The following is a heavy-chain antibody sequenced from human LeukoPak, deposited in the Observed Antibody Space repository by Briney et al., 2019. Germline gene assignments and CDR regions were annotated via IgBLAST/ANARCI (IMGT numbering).Heavy chain of an antibody. V-gene: IGHV4-34*01. D-gene: IGHD6-6*01. CDR3: ARRRGSSSRGPKPGGYYCYYYYMDV. CDR2: INHSGST. CDR1: GGSFSGYY. Sequence: SETLSLTCAVYGGSFSGYYWSWIRQPPGKGLEWIGEINHSGSTNYNPSLKSRVTISVDTSKNQFSLKLSSVTAADTAVYYCARRRGSSSRGPKPGGYYCYYYYMDVWGKGTTVTVSS. J-gene: IGHJ6*03.